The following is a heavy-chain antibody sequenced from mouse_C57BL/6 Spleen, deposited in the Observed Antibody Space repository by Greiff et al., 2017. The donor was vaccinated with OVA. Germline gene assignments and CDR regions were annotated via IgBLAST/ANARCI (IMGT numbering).Heavy chain of an antibody. CDR3: ARDYDGYFDV. CDR2: INPNNGGT. Sequence: VQLQQSGPELVKPGASVKISCKASGYTFTDYYMNWVKQSHGKSLEWIGDINPNNGGTSYNQKFKGKATLTVDKSSSTAYMELRSLTSEDSAVYYCARDYDGYFDVWGTGTTVTVSS. J-gene: IGHJ1*03. CDR1: GYTFTDYY. D-gene: IGHD2-4*01. V-gene: IGHV1-26*01.